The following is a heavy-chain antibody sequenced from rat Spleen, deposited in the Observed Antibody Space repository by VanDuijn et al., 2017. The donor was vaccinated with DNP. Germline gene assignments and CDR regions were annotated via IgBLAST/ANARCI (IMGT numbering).Heavy chain of an antibody. V-gene: IGHV3-1*01. J-gene: IGHJ2*01. CDR3: TRYYDSFDY. Sequence: EVQLQESGPGLVKPSQSLSLTCSVTGYSITSNYWAWIRKFPGNKMEWIGHIGYSGSTTYNPSLKSRISITRDTSKNQFFLHLNSVTTEDTATYYCTRYYDSFDYWGRGVMVTVSS. CDR1: GYSITSNY. CDR2: IGYSGST.